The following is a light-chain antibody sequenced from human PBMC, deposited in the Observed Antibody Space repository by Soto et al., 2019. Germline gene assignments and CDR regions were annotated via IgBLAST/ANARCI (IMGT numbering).Light chain of an antibody. CDR3: GTWDSSLSAVV. V-gene: IGLV1-51*01. J-gene: IGLJ2*01. Sequence: QSVLTQPPSVSAAPGQKVTISCSGSSSNIGNNYVSWYQQLPGTAPKLLIYDNNKRPSGIPDRFSGYKSDTSATLGITGLQTGDEADYYCGTWDSSLSAVVFGVGTKLTVL. CDR1: SSNIGNNY. CDR2: DNN.